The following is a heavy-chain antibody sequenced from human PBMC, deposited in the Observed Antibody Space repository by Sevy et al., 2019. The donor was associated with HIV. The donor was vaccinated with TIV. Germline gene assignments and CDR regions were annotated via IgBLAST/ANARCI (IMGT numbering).Heavy chain of an antibody. Sequence: ASVKVSCKVSGYTLTELSMHWVRQAPGKGLEWMGSFDPEDGETIYAQKFQGRVTMTDDTSTDTAHMELSSLRSEDTAVYYCATSRDYYERSGSNFDFWGQEPWSPSPQ. CDR1: GYTLTELS. CDR3: ATSRDYYERSGSNFDF. J-gene: IGHJ4*01. D-gene: IGHD3-22*01. CDR2: FDPEDGET. V-gene: IGHV1-24*01.